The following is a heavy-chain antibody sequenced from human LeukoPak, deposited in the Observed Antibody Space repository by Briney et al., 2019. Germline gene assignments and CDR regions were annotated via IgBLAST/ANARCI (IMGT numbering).Heavy chain of an antibody. V-gene: IGHV3-23*01. J-gene: IGHJ4*02. Sequence: GGSLRLSCAASGFTFSSHAMSWVRQAPGKGLDWVSGISHSGGSTHYADSVKGRFTISRDNSKNTLYLQMNSLRADDTAVYYCAKTGNDFWSGHNWGQGTLVTVSS. D-gene: IGHD3-3*01. CDR2: ISHSGGST. CDR1: GFTFSSHA. CDR3: AKTGNDFWSGHN.